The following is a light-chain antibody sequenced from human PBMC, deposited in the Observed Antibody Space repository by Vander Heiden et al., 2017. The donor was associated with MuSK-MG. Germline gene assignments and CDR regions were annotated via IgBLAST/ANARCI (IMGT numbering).Light chain of an antibody. Sequence: DIQMTQSPSSLSASVGDRVTITCQASQDISNSLSWYQQKPGTAPYLLIYDASNLEIGVPSRFSGSGSGTDFTFTISSLQPEDAATYYCQQDDNFPYTFGQGTKLEI. CDR1: QDISNS. CDR3: QQDDNFPYT. CDR2: DAS. J-gene: IGKJ2*01. V-gene: IGKV1-33*01.